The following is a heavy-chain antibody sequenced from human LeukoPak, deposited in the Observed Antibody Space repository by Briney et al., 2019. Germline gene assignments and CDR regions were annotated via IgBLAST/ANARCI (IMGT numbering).Heavy chain of an antibody. Sequence: SETLSLTYTVSGGSISSSSYYWGWIRQPPGKGLEWIGSIYYSGSTYYNPSLKSRVTISVDTSKNQFSLKLSSVTAADTAVYYCARQFKWVVAAMPVGYWGQGTLVTVSS. CDR2: IYYSGST. J-gene: IGHJ4*02. V-gene: IGHV4-39*01. D-gene: IGHD2-15*01. CDR3: ARQFKWVVAAMPVGY. CDR1: GGSISSSSYY.